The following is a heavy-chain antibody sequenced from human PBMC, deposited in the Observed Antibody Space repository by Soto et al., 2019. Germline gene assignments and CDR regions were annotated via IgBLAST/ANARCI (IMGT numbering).Heavy chain of an antibody. V-gene: IGHV1-69*13. J-gene: IGHJ6*02. Sequence: SVKVSCKASGGTFSSHAISWVRQAPGRGLEWMGGIVPIFGTTNYAQNFRARVTITADESTSTAYMELSSLTSEDTAVYYCGSVGYCSSTNCLFYYYHYGMDVWGQGTTVTVSS. CDR1: GGTFSSHA. D-gene: IGHD2-2*03. CDR2: IVPIFGTT. CDR3: GSVGYCSSTNCLFYYYHYGMDV.